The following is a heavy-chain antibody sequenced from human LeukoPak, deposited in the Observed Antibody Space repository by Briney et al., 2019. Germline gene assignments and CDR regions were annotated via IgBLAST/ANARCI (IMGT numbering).Heavy chain of an antibody. CDR1: GFTFSDYY. V-gene: IGHV3-11*05. Sequence: PGGSLRLSCAASGFTFSDYYMSCIRQAPGKGLEWVSYISSSSSYTNYADSVKGRFTISRDNAKNSLYLQMNSLRAEDTAVYYCAREILYYDILTGYANDAFDIWGQGTMVTVSS. CDR3: AREILYYDILTGYANDAFDI. J-gene: IGHJ3*02. CDR2: ISSSSSYT. D-gene: IGHD3-9*01.